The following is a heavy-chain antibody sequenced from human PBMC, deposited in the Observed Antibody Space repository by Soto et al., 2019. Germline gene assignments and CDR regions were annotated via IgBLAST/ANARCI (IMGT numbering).Heavy chain of an antibody. CDR1: GFKVSEYY. CDR3: ARSGDNNGVLDY. V-gene: IGHV3-11*06. D-gene: IGHD2-21*02. CDR2: SSNSGTYT. Sequence: TGGSLRLSCAASGFKVSEYYMSWIRQAPGKGLEWLSYSSNSGTYTRYADSVMGRFSISRDNAKNSLFLHINSLRGEDSATYYCARSGDNNGVLDYWGQGTPVTVSS. J-gene: IGHJ4*02.